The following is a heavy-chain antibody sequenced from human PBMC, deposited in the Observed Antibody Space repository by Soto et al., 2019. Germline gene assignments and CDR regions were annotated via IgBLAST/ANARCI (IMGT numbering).Heavy chain of an antibody. D-gene: IGHD3-10*01. Sequence: QVQLVQSGAEVKKPGASVKVSCKATGYTFTSYDINWVRQATGQGLEWMGWMNPNSGNTGYAQKFQGRVTMTRNTSISTAYMELSSLRSEDAAVYYWARGGDYYGSGSSYVDDWGQGTLVTVSS. V-gene: IGHV1-8*01. J-gene: IGHJ4*02. CDR1: GYTFTSYD. CDR3: ARGGDYYGSGSSYVDD. CDR2: MNPNSGNT.